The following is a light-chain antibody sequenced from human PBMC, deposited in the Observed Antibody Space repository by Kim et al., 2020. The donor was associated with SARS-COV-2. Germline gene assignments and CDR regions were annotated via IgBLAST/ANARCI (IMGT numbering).Light chain of an antibody. CDR1: QSVNIY. V-gene: IGKV3-11*01. CDR3: QQRDYWPLT. Sequence: EIVLTQSPATLSLSPGERATLSCRTSQSVNIYLAWYQQKPGQAPRLLIYDASNRATGIPARFTGSGSGTDFTLTISSLEPEDFAVYFCQQRDYWPLTFGGGTKVDIK. J-gene: IGKJ4*01. CDR2: DAS.